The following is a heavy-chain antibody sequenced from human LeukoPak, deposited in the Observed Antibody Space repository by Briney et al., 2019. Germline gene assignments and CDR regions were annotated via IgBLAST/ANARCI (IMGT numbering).Heavy chain of an antibody. J-gene: IGHJ3*02. CDR3: ATGYCSSTSCYIPNHDAFDI. CDR2: IYYSGST. D-gene: IGHD2-2*02. CDR1: GVSISSYY. Sequence: SETLSLTCTVSGVSISSYYWSWIRQPPGKGLEWIGYIYYSGSTNYNPSLKSRVTISVDTSKNQFSLKLSSVTAADTAVYYCATGYCSSTSCYIPNHDAFDIWGQGTMVTVSS. V-gene: IGHV4-59*01.